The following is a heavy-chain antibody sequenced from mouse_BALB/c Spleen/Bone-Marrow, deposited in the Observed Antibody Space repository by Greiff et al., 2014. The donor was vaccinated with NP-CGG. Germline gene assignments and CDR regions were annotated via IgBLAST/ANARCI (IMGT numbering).Heavy chain of an antibody. CDR2: IYPYNGGT. Sequence: EVKLMESGPELVKPGASVKISCKASGYTFSDYNMHWVKQSHGKSLEWIGNIYPYNGGTGYNQKFKRKATLTVGNSSSTAYMELRSLTSEDSAVYHCARGWLLSWFAYWGQGTLVTVSA. V-gene: IGHV1S29*02. D-gene: IGHD2-3*01. J-gene: IGHJ3*01. CDR1: GYTFSDYN. CDR3: ARGWLLSWFAY.